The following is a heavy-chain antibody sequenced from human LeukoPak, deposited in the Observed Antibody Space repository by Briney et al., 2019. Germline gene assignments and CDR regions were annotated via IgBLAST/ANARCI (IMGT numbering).Heavy chain of an antibody. CDR1: GFTFTSYA. J-gene: IGHJ4*02. Sequence: PGGSLSLSCTDSGFTFTSYAMSWVRQAPGKGLEFVSGISVSGENTHYADSVKGRFTISRETSKNTLYLQMNSLRAEDTAVYYCAKDDGDYVINYFDYWGQGTLVTVSS. CDR2: ISVSGENT. D-gene: IGHD4-17*01. CDR3: AKDDGDYVINYFDY. V-gene: IGHV3-23*01.